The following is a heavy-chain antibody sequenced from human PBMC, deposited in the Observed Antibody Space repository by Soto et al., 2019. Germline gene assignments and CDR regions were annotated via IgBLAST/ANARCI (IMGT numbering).Heavy chain of an antibody. D-gene: IGHD1-20*01. Sequence: SETLSLTCTVSGGSISSSSYYWGWIRQPPGKGLEWIGSIYYSGSTYYNPSLKSRVTISVDTSKNQFSLKLSSVTAADTAVYYCASRAAVSDALTGFDPWGQGTLVTVSS. CDR3: ASRAAVSDALTGFDP. CDR2: IYYSGST. J-gene: IGHJ5*02. V-gene: IGHV4-39*01. CDR1: GGSISSSSYY.